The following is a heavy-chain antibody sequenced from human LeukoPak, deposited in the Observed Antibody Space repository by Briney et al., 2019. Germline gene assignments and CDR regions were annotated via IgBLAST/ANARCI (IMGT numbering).Heavy chain of an antibody. CDR2: INHSGST. D-gene: IGHD4-23*01. J-gene: IGHJ4*02. CDR1: GVSFSGYY. V-gene: IGHV4-34*01. CDR3: ARGDYGGNSGTPDY. Sequence: PSETLSLTCAVYGVSFSGYYWSWIRQPPGKGLEWIGEINHSGSTNYNPSLKSRVTISIGTSKNQFSLKLSSVTAADTAVYYCARGDYGGNSGTPDYWGQGTLVTVSS.